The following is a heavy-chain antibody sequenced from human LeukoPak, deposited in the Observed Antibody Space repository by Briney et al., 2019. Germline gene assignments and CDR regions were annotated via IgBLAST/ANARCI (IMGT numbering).Heavy chain of an antibody. J-gene: IGHJ4*02. CDR1: GFTFNTYT. CDR3: ARERYFDY. V-gene: IGHV3-48*01. Sequence: GGSLRLSCAASGFTFNTYTMNWVRQAPGKGLEWVSYISGSSGIIDYADSVRGRFTISRDNAKNSLYLQMNSLRAEDTAVYYCARERYFDYWGQGTLVTVSS. CDR2: ISGSSGII.